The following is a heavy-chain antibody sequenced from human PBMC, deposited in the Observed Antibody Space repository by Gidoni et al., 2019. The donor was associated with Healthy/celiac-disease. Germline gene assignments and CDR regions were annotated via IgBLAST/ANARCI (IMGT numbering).Heavy chain of an antibody. D-gene: IGHD1-20*01. CDR1: GGSFSGSY. Sequence: QVQLQQWGAGLLKPSETLSLTCAVYGGSFSGSYWSWIRQPPGKGLEWIGEINHSGSTNYNPSLKSRVTISVDTSKNQFSLKLSSVTAADTAVYYCARSRNWNDGRDAFDIWGQGTMVTVSS. CDR2: INHSGST. J-gene: IGHJ3*02. CDR3: ARSRNWNDGRDAFDI. V-gene: IGHV4-34*01.